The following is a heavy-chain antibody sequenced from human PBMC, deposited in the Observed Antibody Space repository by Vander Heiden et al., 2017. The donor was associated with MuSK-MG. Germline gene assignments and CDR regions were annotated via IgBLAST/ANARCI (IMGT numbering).Heavy chain of an antibody. V-gene: IGHV1-69*06. Sequence: QVQLVQSGAEVKKPGSSVKVSCKASGGTFSSYAISWVRQAPGQGLEWMRGIIPIFGTANYAQKFQGRVTITADKSTSTAYMELSSLRSEDAAVYYCARVVEQARPGCYYYYYYMDVWGKGTTVTVSS. D-gene: IGHD6-6*01. CDR3: ARVVEQARPGCYYYYYYMDV. CDR1: GGTFSSYA. CDR2: IIPIFGTA. J-gene: IGHJ6*03.